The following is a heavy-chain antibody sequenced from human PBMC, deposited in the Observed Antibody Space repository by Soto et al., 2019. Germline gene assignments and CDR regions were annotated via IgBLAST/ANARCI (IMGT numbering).Heavy chain of an antibody. V-gene: IGHV4-31*03. D-gene: IGHD5-12*01. CDR3: GRARLRAVYAFDI. CDR2: IYYSGST. J-gene: IGHJ3*02. Sequence: QVQLQESDAGLVKASQTLSLTCTVSGGSVSSGAYYWTWIRQRPGKGLEWIGYIYYSGSTYYSPSLKCRLSISLDTSKNQFSLRLSSVTAADTAMYYCGRARLRAVYAFDIWGQGTMVTVSS. CDR1: GGSVSSGAYY.